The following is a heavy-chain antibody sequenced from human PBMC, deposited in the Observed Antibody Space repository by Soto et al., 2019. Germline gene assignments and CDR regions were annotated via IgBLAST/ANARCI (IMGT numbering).Heavy chain of an antibody. CDR1: GFSLSTSGVG. D-gene: IGHD4-4*01. J-gene: IGHJ6*02. CDR3: AHGAAAVTTWGYGMDV. V-gene: IGHV2-5*02. CDR2: IYWDDDK. Sequence: QITLKESGPTLVKPTQTLTLTCTFSGFSLSTSGVGVGWIRQPPGKALEWLALIYWDDDKRYSPSLKSRLTIPEDTSKNQVVLTMTNMDPVDTATYYCAHGAAAVTTWGYGMDVWGQGTTVTVSS.